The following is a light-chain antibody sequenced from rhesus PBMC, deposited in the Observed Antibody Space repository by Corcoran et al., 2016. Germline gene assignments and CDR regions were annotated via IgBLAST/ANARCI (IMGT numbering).Light chain of an antibody. Sequence: DIQMTQSPSSLSASVGDRVTITCRASENVNNYLHWYQQKPGKAPKLLIYKASTLQSGVPSRFSGSGSGTDFTLPVSRLQPEDFATYYCQHSYGTPMYSFGQGTKVEIK. CDR2: KAS. CDR3: QHSYGTPMYS. V-gene: IGKV1-74*01. J-gene: IGKJ2*01. CDR1: ENVNNY.